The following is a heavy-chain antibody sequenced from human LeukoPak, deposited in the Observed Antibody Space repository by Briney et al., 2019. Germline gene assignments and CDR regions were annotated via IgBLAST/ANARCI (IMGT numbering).Heavy chain of an antibody. V-gene: IGHV4-34*01. CDR3: ARGRRYGNWFDP. D-gene: IGHD3-9*01. CDR2: INHSGST. J-gene: IGHJ5*02. Sequence: SETLSLTCAVYGGSFSGYYWSWVRQPPGKGLEWIGEINHSGSTNYNPSLKSRVTISVDTSKNQFSLKLSSVTAADTAVYYCARGRRYGNWFDPWGQGTLVTVSS. CDR1: GGSFSGYY.